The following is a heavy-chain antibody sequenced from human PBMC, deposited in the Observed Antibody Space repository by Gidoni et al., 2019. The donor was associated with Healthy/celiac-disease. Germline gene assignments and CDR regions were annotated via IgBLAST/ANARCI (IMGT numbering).Heavy chain of an antibody. Sequence: QVQLVESGGGVVQPGRSLRLSCAASGFTFSSYAMHWVRQAPGKGLEWVAVISYDGSNKYYADSVKGRFTISRDNSKNTLYLQMNSLRAEDTAVYYCARGGKNTYGDYSNDAFDIWGQGTMVTVSS. D-gene: IGHD4-17*01. CDR3: ARGGKNTYGDYSNDAFDI. CDR1: GFTFSSYA. J-gene: IGHJ3*02. CDR2: ISYDGSNK. V-gene: IGHV3-30-3*01.